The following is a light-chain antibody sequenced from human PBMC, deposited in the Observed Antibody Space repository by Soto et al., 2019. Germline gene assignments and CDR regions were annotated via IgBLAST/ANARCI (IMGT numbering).Light chain of an antibody. CDR1: QSISSW. J-gene: IGKJ1*01. CDR2: KAS. V-gene: IGKV1-5*03. CDR3: QQYNSYQWT. Sequence: DIQMTQSPSTLSASVGDRVTITCRASQSISSWLAWYQQKPGKAPKLLIYKASNLESGVPSRFSGSESGTEFTLTISSLQPDDFATYYCQQYNSYQWTFGQGTKVEIK.